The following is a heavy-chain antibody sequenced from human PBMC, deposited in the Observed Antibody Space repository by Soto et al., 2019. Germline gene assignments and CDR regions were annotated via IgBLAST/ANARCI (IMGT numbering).Heavy chain of an antibody. V-gene: IGHV4-4*02. D-gene: IGHD6-6*01. J-gene: IGHJ6*02. Sequence: SETLSLTCAVSGGSISSSNWWSWVRQPPGKGLEWIGEIYHSGSTNYNPSLKSRVTISVDKSKNQSSLKLSSVTAADTAVYYCARWRYSSSSGPYYYYGMDVWGQGTTVTVSS. CDR1: GGSISSSNW. CDR2: IYHSGST. CDR3: ARWRYSSSSGPYYYYGMDV.